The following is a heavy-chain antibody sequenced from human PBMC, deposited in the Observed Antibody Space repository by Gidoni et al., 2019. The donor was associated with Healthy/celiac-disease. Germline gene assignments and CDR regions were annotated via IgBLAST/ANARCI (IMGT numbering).Heavy chain of an antibody. CDR1: GGSISSGSYY. CDR3: ARVIGGEGEPYCTNGVCRVREYNWFDP. CDR2: IYTSGST. V-gene: IGHV4-61*02. D-gene: IGHD2-8*01. J-gene: IGHJ5*02. Sequence: QVQLQESGPGLVKPSQTLSLTCTVSGGSISSGSYYWSWIRPPAGKGLGWIGRIYTSGSTNYNPSRKSRVTISVDTSKNQFSLRLGCVTAADTAVYYCARVIGGEGEPYCTNGVCRVREYNWFDPWGQGTLVTVSS.